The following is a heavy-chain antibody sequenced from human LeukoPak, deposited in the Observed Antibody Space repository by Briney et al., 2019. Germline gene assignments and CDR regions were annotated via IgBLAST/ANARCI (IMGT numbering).Heavy chain of an antibody. Sequence: SKTLSLTCAVSGYSISSGYYWGWIRQPPGKELEWIGSIYHSGSTYYNPSLKSRVTISVDTSKNQFSLKLSSVTAADTAVYYCARQVPRDIVVVPARPFDPWGQGTLVTVSS. D-gene: IGHD2-2*01. V-gene: IGHV4-38-2*01. J-gene: IGHJ5*02. CDR1: GYSISSGYY. CDR2: IYHSGST. CDR3: ARQVPRDIVVVPARPFDP.